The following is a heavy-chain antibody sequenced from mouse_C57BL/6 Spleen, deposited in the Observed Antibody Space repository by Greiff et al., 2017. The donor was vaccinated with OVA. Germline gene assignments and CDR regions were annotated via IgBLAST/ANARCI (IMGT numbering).Heavy chain of an antibody. D-gene: IGHD1-1*01. V-gene: IGHV3-8*01. J-gene: IGHJ1*03. CDR2: ISYSGST. CDR1: GYSITSDY. CDR3: ARYYGSSYEDSRYFDV. Sequence: EVQVVESGPGLAKPSQTLSLTCSVTGYSITSDYWNWIRKFPGNKLEYMGYISYSGSTYYNPSLKSRISITPDTSKNQYYLQLNSVTTEDTATYYCARYYGSSYEDSRYFDVWGTGTTVTVSS.